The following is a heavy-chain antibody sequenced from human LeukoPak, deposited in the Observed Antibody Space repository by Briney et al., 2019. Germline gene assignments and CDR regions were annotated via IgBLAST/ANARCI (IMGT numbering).Heavy chain of an antibody. CDR2: IKQDGSEK. V-gene: IGHV3-7*01. J-gene: IGHJ4*02. D-gene: IGHD3-9*01. CDR1: GFTFSGSG. CDR3: ARERLFSNDY. Sequence: GGSLRLSCAASGFTFSGSGMHWVRQAPGKGLEWVADIKQDGSEKYYVDSVKGRFTISRDNAKNALSLQMNSLRAEDTAVYYCARERLFSNDYWGQGTLVTVSS.